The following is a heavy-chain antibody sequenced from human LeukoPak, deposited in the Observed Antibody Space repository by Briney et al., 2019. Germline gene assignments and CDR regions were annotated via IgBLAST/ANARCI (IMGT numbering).Heavy chain of an antibody. CDR1: GGSISSYY. CDR2: IYYSGST. D-gene: IGHD5-24*01. V-gene: IGHV4-59*01. J-gene: IGHJ4*02. CDR3: ARGDGYNQGLLFDY. Sequence: SETLSLTCTVSGGSISSYYWSWIRQPPGKGLEWIGYIYYSGSTNYNPSLKSRVTISVDTSKNQFSLELSSVTAADTAVYYCARGDGYNQGLLFDYWGQGTLVTVSS.